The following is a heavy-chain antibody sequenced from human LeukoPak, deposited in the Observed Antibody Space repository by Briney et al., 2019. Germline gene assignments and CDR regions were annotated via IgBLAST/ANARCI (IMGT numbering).Heavy chain of an antibody. D-gene: IGHD3-10*01. Sequence: PSQTLSLTCTLSGGSISSANYYWGWIRQHPGEGPEWIGYIHYSGSTYYNPSLKSRLTISVDTSNHQFSLKLSSVTAADTAVYYCARAEFTVVRGVIIDYWGQGTLVTVSS. CDR2: IHYSGST. CDR1: GGSISSANYY. J-gene: IGHJ4*02. V-gene: IGHV4-31*03. CDR3: ARAEFTVVRGVIIDY.